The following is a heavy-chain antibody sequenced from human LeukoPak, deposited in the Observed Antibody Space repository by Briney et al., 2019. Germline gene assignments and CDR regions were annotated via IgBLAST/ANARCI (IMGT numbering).Heavy chain of an antibody. Sequence: AGGSLRLSCAASGFTFSSYAMSWVRQAPGKGLEWVSAISGSGGSTYYADSVKGRFTISRDNSKNTLYLRLNSPRAEDTAVYYFAKGVGDYGGPGWFDPWGQGTLVTVSS. D-gene: IGHD4-17*01. CDR3: AKGVGDYGGPGWFDP. CDR1: GFTFSSYA. CDR2: ISGSGGST. J-gene: IGHJ5*02. V-gene: IGHV3-23*01.